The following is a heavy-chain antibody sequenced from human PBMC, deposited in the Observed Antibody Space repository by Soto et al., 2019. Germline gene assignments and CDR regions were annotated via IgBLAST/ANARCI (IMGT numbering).Heavy chain of an antibody. CDR1: SGPDRSHN. Sequence: QVQLQQSGPRLVKPSETLSLTCTVSSGPDRSHNWGWIRQPPGRGLEWIGYVYYTGDTAYNPSLRGRVTISADTSTSDISLTLNSVPAADTAVYYCVSRGIDYLHGLVDVWGQGTTVSVSS. J-gene: IGHJ6*02. CDR3: VSRGIDYLHGLVDV. D-gene: IGHD3-10*01. V-gene: IGHV4-59*08. CDR2: VYYTGDT.